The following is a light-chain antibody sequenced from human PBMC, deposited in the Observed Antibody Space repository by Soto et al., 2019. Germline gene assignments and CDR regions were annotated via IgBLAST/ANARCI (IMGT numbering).Light chain of an antibody. CDR1: SSDVGGYDF. J-gene: IGLJ1*01. V-gene: IGLV2-14*03. CDR2: DVN. Sequence: QSALTQPASVSGSPGQSITISCTGTSSDVGGYDFVSWYQQHPGKAPKLMIFDVNIRPSGVSDRFSGSKSGNTASLTISGLQPEDEADYYCSSYTGSGTDVFATGTKLTVL. CDR3: SSYTGSGTDV.